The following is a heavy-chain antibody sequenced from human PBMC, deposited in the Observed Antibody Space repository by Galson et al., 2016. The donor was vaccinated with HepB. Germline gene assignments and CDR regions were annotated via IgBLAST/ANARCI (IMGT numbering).Heavy chain of an antibody. CDR1: GFTFSRYS. J-gene: IGHJ4*02. Sequence: SLRLSCAASGFTFSRYSMHWVRQAPGKGLEWVAVISSNGGAIYYPDSVKGRFTISRDNSKNTLYLQMSSLTTEDTALYYCVKEHISGWPNLDYWGQGTLVIVSS. CDR3: VKEHISGWPNLDY. CDR2: ISSNGGAI. V-gene: IGHV3-30*18. D-gene: IGHD6-19*01.